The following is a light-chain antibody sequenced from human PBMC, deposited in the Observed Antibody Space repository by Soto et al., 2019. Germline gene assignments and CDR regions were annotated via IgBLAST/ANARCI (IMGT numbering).Light chain of an antibody. V-gene: IGLV4-69*01. J-gene: IGLJ3*02. CDR3: QTWGTGIRV. CDR1: SGHSSSA. CDR2: LNSDGSH. Sequence: QLVLTQSPSASASLGASVKLTCTLSSGHSSSAIAWYQQRPEKGPRYLMKLNSDGSHSKGDGIPDRFSGSSSGAERYLTIASLQSEDEADYYCQTWGTGIRVFGGGTKLTVL.